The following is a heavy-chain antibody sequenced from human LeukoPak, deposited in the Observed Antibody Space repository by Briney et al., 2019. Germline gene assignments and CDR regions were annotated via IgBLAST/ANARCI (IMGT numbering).Heavy chain of an antibody. CDR3: TTNLIVGAPPYFQH. V-gene: IGHV1-69*02. D-gene: IGHD1-26*01. J-gene: IGHJ1*01. CDR2: IITIVGIV. Sequence: ASLKVSCTVSGGTFNSYTISWVRQAPGQGLEWMGRIITIVGIVNYAESVEGRVTITADNSTNTAYMELSSLRSEDTAVYYCTTNLIVGAPPYFQHWGQGTLVTVSS. CDR1: GGTFNSYT.